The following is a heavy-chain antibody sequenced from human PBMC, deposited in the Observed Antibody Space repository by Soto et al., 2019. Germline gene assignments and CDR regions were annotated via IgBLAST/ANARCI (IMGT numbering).Heavy chain of an antibody. D-gene: IGHD6-13*01. CDR1: GFTLSSNA. J-gene: IGHJ4*02. V-gene: IGHV3-30*04. CDR3: VRAGDITAAGSSQGVL. Sequence: QVQLVESGGGVVQPGRSLRLSCAASGFTLSSNAVHWVRQAPGKGLEWVAVISYEGSYKYYTGSVKGRFTISRDRSNNIVYLQLDRLRPEDSALYSCVRAGDITAAGSSQGVLWGRGTLVTVSS. CDR2: ISYEGSYK.